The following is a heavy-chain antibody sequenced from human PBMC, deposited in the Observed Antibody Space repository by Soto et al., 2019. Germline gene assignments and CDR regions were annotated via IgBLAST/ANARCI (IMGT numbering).Heavy chain of an antibody. CDR1: GLTVSGKKY. J-gene: IGHJ3*01. V-gene: IGHV3-53*01. Sequence: LRLSCAAFGLTVSGKKYVAWVRQAPGKGLEWVSALYDVDGSFYADSVKGRFTTSSDSSKTTVYLQMNGLRPDDTAVYYCASWHEREHAYDVWGQGTTVTVSS. D-gene: IGHD1-1*01. CDR3: ASWHEREHAYDV. CDR2: LYDVDGS.